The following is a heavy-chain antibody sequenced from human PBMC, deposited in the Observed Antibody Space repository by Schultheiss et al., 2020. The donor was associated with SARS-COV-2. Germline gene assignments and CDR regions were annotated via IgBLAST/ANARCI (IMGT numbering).Heavy chain of an antibody. D-gene: IGHD3-22*01. CDR1: GFTFDDYA. CDR2: ISWNSGSI. J-gene: IGHJ4*02. Sequence: SLKISCAASGFTFDDYAMHWVRQAPGKGLEWVSGISWNSGSIGYADSVKGRFTISRDNSKNTLYLQMNSLRAEDTAVFYCARTYDYYDSSGCFDYWGQGTLVTVSS. CDR3: ARTYDYYDSSGCFDY. V-gene: IGHV3-9*01.